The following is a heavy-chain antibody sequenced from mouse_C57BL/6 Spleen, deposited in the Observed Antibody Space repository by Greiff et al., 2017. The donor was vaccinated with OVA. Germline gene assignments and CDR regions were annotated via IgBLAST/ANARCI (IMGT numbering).Heavy chain of an antibody. CDR1: GYSFTDYN. D-gene: IGHD1-1*01. Sequence: VHVKQSGPELVKPGASVKISCKASGYSFTDYNMNWVKQSNGKSLEWIGVINPNYGTTSYNQKFKGKATLTVDQSSSTAYMQLNSLTSEDSAVYYCARWGYYGSSYVDAMDYWGQGTSVTVSS. CDR3: ARWGYYGSSYVDAMDY. CDR2: INPNYGTT. V-gene: IGHV1-39*01. J-gene: IGHJ4*01.